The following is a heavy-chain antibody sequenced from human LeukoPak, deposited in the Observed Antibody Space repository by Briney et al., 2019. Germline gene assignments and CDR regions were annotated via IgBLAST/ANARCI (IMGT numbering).Heavy chain of an antibody. J-gene: IGHJ3*02. CDR1: GSPFTCNY. CDR2: ISPSGGST. D-gene: IGHD3-9*01. V-gene: IGHV1-46*01. Sequence: ASVKVSCKAFGSPFTCNYMHWVRPAPGQGPEWMGVISPSGGSTTYSQKFQGRVTLTRDMSTSTDYMELSSLRSEDTAVYYCARRRSYYDILTGYPSPGPFDIWGQGTMVTVSS. CDR3: ARRRSYYDILTGYPSPGPFDI.